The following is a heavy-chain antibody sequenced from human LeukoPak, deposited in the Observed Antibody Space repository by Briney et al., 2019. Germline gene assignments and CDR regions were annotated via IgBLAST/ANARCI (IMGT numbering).Heavy chain of an antibody. D-gene: IGHD6-13*01. CDR2: IYTSGST. V-gene: IGHV4-61*02. J-gene: IGHJ6*03. CDR1: GGSISSGSYY. Sequence: SQTLSLTCTVSGGSISSGSYYWSWIRQPAGKGLEWIGRIYTSGSTNYNPSLKSRVTISVDTSKNQFSLKLSSVTAADTAVYYCARETYSSSWYAITDYYYYMDVWGKGTTVTISS. CDR3: ARETYSSSWYAITDYYYYMDV.